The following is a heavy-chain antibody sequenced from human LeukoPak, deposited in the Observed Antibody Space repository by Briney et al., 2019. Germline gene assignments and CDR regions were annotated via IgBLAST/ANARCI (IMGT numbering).Heavy chain of an antibody. CDR2: IYYSGST. J-gene: IGHJ4*02. CDR1: GGSISSYY. Sequence: SETLSLTCTVSGGSISSYYWSWIRQPPGKGLEWIGYIYYSGSTNYSPSLQSRVTISADTSKNQFSLNLSSVTAADTAVYYCARGLGYCSGGSCYPFDYWGQGTLVTVSS. D-gene: IGHD2-15*01. CDR3: ARGLGYCSGGSCYPFDY. V-gene: IGHV4-59*01.